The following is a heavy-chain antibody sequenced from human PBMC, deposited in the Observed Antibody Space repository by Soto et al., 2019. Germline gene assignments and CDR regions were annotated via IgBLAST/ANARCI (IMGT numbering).Heavy chain of an antibody. CDR3: ARASGYYDSAGYSS. CDR2: IYHSGTT. CDR1: GGSISSGGYS. D-gene: IGHD3-22*01. Sequence: QLQLQESGSGLVKPSQTMSLTCAVSGGSISSGGYSWSWIRQPPGEGLEWIGYIYHSGTTYYDPSLKSRVIISEDKSKNQFSLKLNSVTAADTAVYYCARASGYYDSAGYSSWGQGTLVTVSS. V-gene: IGHV4-30-2*01. J-gene: IGHJ5*02.